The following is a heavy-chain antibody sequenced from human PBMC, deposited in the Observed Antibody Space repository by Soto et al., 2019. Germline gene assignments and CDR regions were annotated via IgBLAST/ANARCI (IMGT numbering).Heavy chain of an antibody. J-gene: IGHJ4*02. Sequence: GGSLRLSCAASGFTFSNAWMNWVRQAPGKGLEWVGRLKSKSVGGTTDYAGPVKGRFTISRDDSKNTLYLQMNSLKTEDTAVYYCSTGSGELIGFDYWGQGTLVTVSS. CDR2: LKSKSVGGTT. CDR1: GFTFSNAW. D-gene: IGHD1-26*01. CDR3: STGSGELIGFDY. V-gene: IGHV3-15*07.